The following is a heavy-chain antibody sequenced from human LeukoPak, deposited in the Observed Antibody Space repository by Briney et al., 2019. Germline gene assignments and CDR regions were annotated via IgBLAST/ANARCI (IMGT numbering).Heavy chain of an antibody. CDR1: GFTFDDYG. V-gene: IGHV3-20*04. CDR2: INWRGGRT. Sequence: GGSLRLSCAASGFTFDDYGMSWVRQAPGKGLEWVSGINWRGGRTGYVDSVKGRFTISRHNAKNSLYLQMNTRRAEDTALYYCARDLASSDVWGKGTTVTVSS. J-gene: IGHJ6*04. D-gene: IGHD3-16*01. CDR3: ARDLASSDV.